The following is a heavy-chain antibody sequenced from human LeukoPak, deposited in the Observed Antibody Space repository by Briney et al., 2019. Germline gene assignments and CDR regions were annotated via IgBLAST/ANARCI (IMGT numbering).Heavy chain of an antibody. Sequence: PSETLSLTCTVSGDSVTTYYWSWIRQHPGKGLEWIGYIYYSGSTYYNPSLKSRVTISVDTSKNQFSLKLSSVTAADTAVYYCARDFCGSTSCSPPHYYGMDVWGQGTTVTVSS. J-gene: IGHJ6*02. V-gene: IGHV4-59*06. CDR2: IYYSGST. CDR1: GDSVTTYY. D-gene: IGHD2-2*01. CDR3: ARDFCGSTSCSPPHYYGMDV.